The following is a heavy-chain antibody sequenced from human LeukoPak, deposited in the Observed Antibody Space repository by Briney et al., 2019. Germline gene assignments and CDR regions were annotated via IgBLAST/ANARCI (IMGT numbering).Heavy chain of an antibody. CDR1: GYTFTGYY. V-gene: IGHV1-18*04. CDR2: ISAYNGNT. CDR3: ARDNSAGFDP. Sequence: ASVKVSCKASGYTFTGYYMHWVRQAPGQGLEWMGWISAYNGNTNYAQKLQGRVTMTTDTSTSTAYMELRSLRSDDTAVYYCARDNSAGFDPWGQGTLVTVSS. D-gene: IGHD2/OR15-2a*01. J-gene: IGHJ5*02.